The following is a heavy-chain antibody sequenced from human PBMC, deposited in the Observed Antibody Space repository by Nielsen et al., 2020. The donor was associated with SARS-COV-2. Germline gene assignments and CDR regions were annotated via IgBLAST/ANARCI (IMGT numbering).Heavy chain of an antibody. Sequence: SLKISCAASGFTFDDYAMHWVRQAPGKGLEWVSGISWNSGSIGYADSVKGRFTISRDNAKNSLYLQMNSLRAEDTALYYCAKDIGHGSGSYAFDIWGQGTMVTVSS. D-gene: IGHD3-10*01. J-gene: IGHJ3*02. CDR2: ISWNSGSI. CDR3: AKDIGHGSGSYAFDI. CDR1: GFTFDDYA. V-gene: IGHV3-9*01.